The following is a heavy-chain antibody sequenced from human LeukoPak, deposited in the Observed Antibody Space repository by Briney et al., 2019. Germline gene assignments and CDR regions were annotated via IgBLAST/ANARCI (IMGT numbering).Heavy chain of an antibody. CDR2: INAGNGNT. CDR1: GYTFTSYA. V-gene: IGHV1-3*01. J-gene: IGHJ5*02. D-gene: IGHD4-17*01. Sequence: ASVKVSCKASGYTFTSYAMHWVRQAPGQRLEWMGWINAGNGNTKYSQKFQGRVTMTRDTSISTAYMELSRLRSDDTAVYYCARDLLSYDYGVYLTFDPWGQGTLVTVSS. CDR3: ARDLLSYDYGVYLTFDP.